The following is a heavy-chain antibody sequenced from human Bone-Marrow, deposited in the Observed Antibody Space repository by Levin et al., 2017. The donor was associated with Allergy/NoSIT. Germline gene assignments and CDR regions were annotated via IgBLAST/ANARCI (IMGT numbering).Heavy chain of an antibody. CDR2: INPYSGNI. V-gene: IGHV1-8*01. J-gene: IGHJ5*02. CDR1: GYKFPNYD. D-gene: IGHD6-25*01. Sequence: GESLKISCKASGYKFPNYDVNWVRQASGQGLEWLGWINPYSGNIVYAQKFQGRVTLTTNLSINTVYMELRSLSSDDTAVYYCAREFSGFDPWGQGTLVTVSS. CDR3: AREFSGFDP.